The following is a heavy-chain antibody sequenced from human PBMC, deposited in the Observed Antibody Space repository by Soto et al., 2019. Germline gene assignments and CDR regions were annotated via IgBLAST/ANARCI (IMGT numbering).Heavy chain of an antibody. Sequence: QITLKESGPTLVKPTQTLTLTCTFSGFSLSTSGVGVGWIRQPPGKALEWLALIYWDDDKRYSPSLKSRLTXTXAPSKNQVVLTMTNMDPVDTATYCCAHRSAARSFDYWGQGTLVTVSS. V-gene: IGHV2-5*02. J-gene: IGHJ4*02. D-gene: IGHD6-6*01. CDR3: AHRSAARSFDY. CDR2: IYWDDDK. CDR1: GFSLSTSGVG.